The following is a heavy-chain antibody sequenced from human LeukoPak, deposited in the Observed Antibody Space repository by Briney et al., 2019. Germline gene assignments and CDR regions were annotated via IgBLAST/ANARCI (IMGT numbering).Heavy chain of an antibody. CDR2: IKQDGSEK. V-gene: IGHV3-7*01. J-gene: IGHJ4*02. CDR3: ARDIAYYGSVPHSV. CDR1: GFTFSSYW. Sequence: GGSLRLSCAASGFTFSSYWMSWVRQAPGKGLEWVANIKQDGSEKYYVDSVKGRFTISRDNAKNSLYLQMNSLRAEDTAVYYCARDIAYYGSVPHSVWGQGTLVTVSS. D-gene: IGHD3-10*01.